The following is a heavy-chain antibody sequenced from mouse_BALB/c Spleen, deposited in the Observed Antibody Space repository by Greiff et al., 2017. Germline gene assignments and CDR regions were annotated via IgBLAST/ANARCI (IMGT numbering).Heavy chain of an antibody. D-gene: IGHD1-1*01. Sequence: EVQLVESGGGLVQPGGSRKLSCAASGFTFSSFGMHWVRQAPEKGLEWVAYISSGSSTIYYADTVKGRFTISRDNPKNTLFLQMTSLRSEDTAMYYCASTVVATGYYAMDYWGQGTSVTVSS. CDR2: ISSGSSTI. CDR3: ASTVVATGYYAMDY. J-gene: IGHJ4*01. CDR1: GFTFSSFG. V-gene: IGHV5-17*02.